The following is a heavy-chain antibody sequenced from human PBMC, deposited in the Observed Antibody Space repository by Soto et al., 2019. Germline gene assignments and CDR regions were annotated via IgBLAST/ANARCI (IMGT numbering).Heavy chain of an antibody. Sequence: QVQLVESGGGVVQPGRSLRLSCAASGFTFSSYGMHWVRQAPGKGLEWVAVIWYDGSNKYYAESVKGRFTISRDNSRNTQYLQMNSVRAENTAVYYCASEWVYGTGYWGQGTLVTVSS. CDR1: GFTFSSYG. J-gene: IGHJ4*02. V-gene: IGHV3-33*01. CDR2: IWYDGSNK. CDR3: ASEWVYGTGY. D-gene: IGHD4-17*01.